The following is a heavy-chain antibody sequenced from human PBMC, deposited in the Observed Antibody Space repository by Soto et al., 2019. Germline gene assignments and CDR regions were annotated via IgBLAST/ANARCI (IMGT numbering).Heavy chain of an antibody. CDR1: GGSISSYY. CDR2: IYYSGST. CDR3: ARAGYSYGLGSFDY. Sequence: SETLSLTCTVSGGSISSYYWSWIRQPPGKGLGWIGYIYYSGSTNYNPSLKSRVTISVDTSKNQFSLKLSSVTAADTAVYYCARAGYSYGLGSFDYWGQGTLVTVSS. V-gene: IGHV4-59*01. D-gene: IGHD5-18*01. J-gene: IGHJ4*02.